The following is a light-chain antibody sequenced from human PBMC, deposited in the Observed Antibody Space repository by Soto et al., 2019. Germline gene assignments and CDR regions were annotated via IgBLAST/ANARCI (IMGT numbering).Light chain of an antibody. V-gene: IGKV1-27*01. CDR3: QKYDSAPWT. CDR1: QGIGNS. J-gene: IGKJ1*01. CDR2: TAS. Sequence: DIQMTQSPSSLSASVGDRVTITCRASQGIGNSLAWYQHKPGRVPNLLMYTASTLLSGVPSRFSGSGSGTDFTLTISSLQPEDVATYYCQKYDSAPWTFGQGTKVEIK.